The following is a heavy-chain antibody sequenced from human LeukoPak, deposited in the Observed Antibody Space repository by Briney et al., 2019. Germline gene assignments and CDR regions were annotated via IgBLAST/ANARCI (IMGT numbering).Heavy chain of an antibody. J-gene: IGHJ5*02. CDR1: GFTFSSFG. CDR3: VRGVGVSRFNYLDP. V-gene: IGHV3-33*01. D-gene: IGHD1-7*01. Sequence: PGRSLTLSCAASGFTFSSFGMHWVRQAPGKGLEWVAVIWYDASNKYYADSVKRRFTISRDNSKNTLYLQMNSLRDDATAVYYCVRGVGVSRFNYLDPWGEGSLVIASS. CDR2: IWYDASNK.